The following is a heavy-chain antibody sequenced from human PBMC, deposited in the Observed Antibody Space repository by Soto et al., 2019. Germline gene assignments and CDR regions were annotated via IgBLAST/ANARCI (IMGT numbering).Heavy chain of an antibody. Sequence: SVKVSCKASGGTFSSYAISWVRQAPGQGLEWMGGIIPIFGTANYAQKFQGRVTITADESTSTAYMELSSLRSEDTAVYYCASGIASACTVYYDGLDVWGQGTTVIGSS. J-gene: IGHJ6*02. V-gene: IGHV1-69*13. CDR1: GGTFSSYA. CDR3: ASGIASACTVYYDGLDV. D-gene: IGHD6-13*01. CDR2: IIPIFGTA.